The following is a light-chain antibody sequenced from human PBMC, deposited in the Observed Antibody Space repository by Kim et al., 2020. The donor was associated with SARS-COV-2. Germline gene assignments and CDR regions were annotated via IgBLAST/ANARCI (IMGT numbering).Light chain of an antibody. V-gene: IGLV1-44*01. Sequence: GQRVTTTYSGRRSRVGSNTVNWYQQLPGTAPNLLIYSNNQRPSGVPDRFSGSKSGTSASLAISGLQSEDEAEYYCAAWDDSLNDPVFGGGTQLTVL. CDR2: SNN. J-gene: IGLJ2*01. CDR3: AAWDDSLNDPV. CDR1: RSRVGSNT.